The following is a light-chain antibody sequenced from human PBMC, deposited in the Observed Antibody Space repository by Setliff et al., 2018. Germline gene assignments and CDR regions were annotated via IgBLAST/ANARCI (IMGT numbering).Light chain of an antibody. Sequence: QSALTQPVSVSGSPGQSITIYCIGSSSDIGAYDYVAWYQQHPGKAPKLMIYDVSHRPSGVSHRFSASKSGNTASLTISGLQVEDEADYYCSSYSTRTSLDVFGTGTKVTVL. CDR1: SSDIGAYDY. CDR3: SSYSTRTSLDV. V-gene: IGLV2-14*03. J-gene: IGLJ1*01. CDR2: DVS.